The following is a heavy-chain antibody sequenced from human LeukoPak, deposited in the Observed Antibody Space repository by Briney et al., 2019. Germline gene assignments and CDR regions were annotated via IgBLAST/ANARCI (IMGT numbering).Heavy chain of an antibody. J-gene: IGHJ4*02. D-gene: IGHD3-9*01. CDR3: TRDPLRYLRVGHYDY. Sequence: GGSLRLSCAVSGFTFRTSAMNWVRQVPGKGLEWVSSIDYGSSHIYYAASVRGRFTISRDNARDSVYLQMDSLRVEDTAVYYCTRDPLRYLRVGHYDYWGQGTLVAVSS. CDR2: IDYGSSHI. CDR1: GFTFRTSA. V-gene: IGHV3-21*01.